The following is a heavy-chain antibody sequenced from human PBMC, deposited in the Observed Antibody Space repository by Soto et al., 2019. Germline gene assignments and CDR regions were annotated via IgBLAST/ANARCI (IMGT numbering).Heavy chain of an antibody. CDR1: GGSITSSHFY. CDR3: ARLSGLHCSSSSCQYFFGMDV. V-gene: IGHV4-39*01. J-gene: IGHJ6*02. CDR2: TYYSGST. D-gene: IGHD2-2*01. Sequence: PSETLSLTCTVFGGSITSSHFYWGWIRQPPGKGLEWIGSTYYSGSTYYNPSLKSRVTTSVDTSRNQFSLKLSSVTAADTAVYYCARLSGLHCSSSSCQYFFGMDVWGLGTTVTVSS.